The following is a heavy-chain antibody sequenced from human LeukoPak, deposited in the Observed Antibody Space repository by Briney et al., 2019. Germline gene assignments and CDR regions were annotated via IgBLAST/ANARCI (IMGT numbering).Heavy chain of an antibody. CDR1: GFTFSSYS. Sequence: GGSLRLSCAASGFTFSSYSMNWVRQAPGKGREWVSSIISSSSYIYYAESVKGRFTISRENAKNSLYLQMNSMRAEDTAVYSCAPAYYYDSSGNDAFDIWGQGTMVTVSS. D-gene: IGHD3-22*01. CDR3: APAYYYDSSGNDAFDI. V-gene: IGHV3-21*01. J-gene: IGHJ3*02. CDR2: IISSSSYI.